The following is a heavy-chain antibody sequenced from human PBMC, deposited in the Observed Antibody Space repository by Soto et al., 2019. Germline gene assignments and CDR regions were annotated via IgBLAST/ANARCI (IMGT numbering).Heavy chain of an antibody. V-gene: IGHV2-5*02. CDR2: IFWDDDK. CDR1: GFSLSTRGVG. CDR3: VRLLWFGELS. D-gene: IGHD3-10*01. Sequence: QITLKESGPTLVKPTQALTLTCTFSGFSLSTRGVGVGWLRQPPGKALEWLALIFWDDDKRYSPSLKSRLTITKDTSKNQVVLTMTNMDPVDTATYYCVRLLWFGELSWGQGTLVTVSS. J-gene: IGHJ4*02.